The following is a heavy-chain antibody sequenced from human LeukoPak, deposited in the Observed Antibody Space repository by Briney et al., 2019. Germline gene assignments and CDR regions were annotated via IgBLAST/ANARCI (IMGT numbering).Heavy chain of an antibody. CDR1: GGAIRSHY. D-gene: IGHD3-10*01. V-gene: IGHV4-59*11. J-gene: IGHJ5*02. CDR2: IYYSGTT. Sequence: SETLSLTCTVSGGAIRSHYRSWIRQSPGKGLEWSGYIYYSGTTNYSPSLKSRVTISVDTSKTQFSLKQTSVTVADTAVFFCARKVQGWFDTWGQGTLVTVSS. CDR3: ARKVQGWFDT.